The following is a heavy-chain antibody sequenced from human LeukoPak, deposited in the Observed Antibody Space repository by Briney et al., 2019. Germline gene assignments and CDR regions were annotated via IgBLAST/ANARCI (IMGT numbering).Heavy chain of an antibody. Sequence: GGSLRLSCAASGFTFSSYAMSWVRQAPGKGLEWVAVIWYGGSNKYYADSVKGRFTISRDNSKNTLYLQMNSLRAEDTAVYYCAKGAGSGSYRDYYYYYYMDVWGKGTTVTASS. V-gene: IGHV3-30*02. CDR2: IWYGGSNK. J-gene: IGHJ6*03. CDR3: AKGAGSGSYRDYYYYYYMDV. D-gene: IGHD3-10*01. CDR1: GFTFSSYA.